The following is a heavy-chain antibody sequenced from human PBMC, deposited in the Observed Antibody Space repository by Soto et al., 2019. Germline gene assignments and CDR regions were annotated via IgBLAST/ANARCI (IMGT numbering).Heavy chain of an antibody. CDR2: VSNTATT. Sequence: PSETLSLTCTVSVASIINHYWAWVRRSPGGGLESIWYVSNTATTTYNPSLKNRVTISVDASKSQFYLNLRSVTAADTAVYYCARGMAEEQIFYYFDHWGQGALVTVSS. V-gene: IGHV4-59*11. J-gene: IGHJ4*02. CDR1: VASIINHY. D-gene: IGHD3-9*01. CDR3: ARGMAEEQIFYYFDH.